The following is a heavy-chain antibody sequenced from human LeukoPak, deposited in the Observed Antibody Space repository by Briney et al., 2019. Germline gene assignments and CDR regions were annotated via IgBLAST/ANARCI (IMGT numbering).Heavy chain of an antibody. CDR2: INPNSGGT. D-gene: IGHD1-26*01. J-gene: IGHJ4*02. V-gene: IGHV1-2*04. Sequence: ASVKVSCKASGYTFTGYYMHWVRQAPGQGLEWMGWINPNSGGTNYAQKFQGWVTMTRDTSISTAYMELSRLRSDDTAVYYCTRSMRASGSYIGGYWGQGTLVIVSS. CDR3: TRSMRASGSYIGGY. CDR1: GYTFTGYY.